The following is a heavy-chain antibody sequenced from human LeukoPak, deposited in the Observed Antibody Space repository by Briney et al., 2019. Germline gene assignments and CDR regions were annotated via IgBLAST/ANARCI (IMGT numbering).Heavy chain of an antibody. V-gene: IGHV1-18*01. CDR2: INAYNGNT. D-gene: IGHD2-2*02. CDR1: NYTFSSYG. CDR3: TRGFCSITSCYSFSDY. Sequence: GASVKVSCKASNYTFSSYGIIWVRQAPGQGLEWMGWINAYNGNTKYAQNLQGRVTMLTDTSTSTAHMELRSLRSDDTAVYYCTRGFCSITSCYSFSDYWGQGTLVTVSS. J-gene: IGHJ4*02.